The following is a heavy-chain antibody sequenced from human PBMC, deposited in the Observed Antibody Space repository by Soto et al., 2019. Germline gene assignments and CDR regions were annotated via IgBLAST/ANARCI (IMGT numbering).Heavy chain of an antibody. CDR3: VRGPTVNYHDDFDS. D-gene: IGHD3-3*01. CDR2: MSYDENSK. J-gene: IGHJ4*02. V-gene: IGHV3-30-3*01. Sequence: GGSLRLSCAASGFTFSSYSMHWVRQAPGKGLEWVAAMSYDENSKYFADSVKGRFTISRDNSKNTLSLQMNSLGPEDSAVYYCVRGPTVNYHDDFDSWRQGPLVTV. CDR1: GFTFSSYS.